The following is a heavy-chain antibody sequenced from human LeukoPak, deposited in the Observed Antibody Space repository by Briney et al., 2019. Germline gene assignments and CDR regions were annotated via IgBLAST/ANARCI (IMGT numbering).Heavy chain of an antibody. CDR2: IGASGGST. D-gene: IGHD2-15*01. CDR1: GFTFSSSA. J-gene: IGHJ4*02. Sequence: GGSLRLSCAASGFTFSSSAMSWVRQVPGKGLEWVSGIGASGGSTSYADSVRGRFTISRDNSKNTLYVQMNSLRAEDTAVYYCAKQLGYCSDGSCYFPYWGQGTLVTVSS. CDR3: AKQLGYCSDGSCYFPY. V-gene: IGHV3-23*01.